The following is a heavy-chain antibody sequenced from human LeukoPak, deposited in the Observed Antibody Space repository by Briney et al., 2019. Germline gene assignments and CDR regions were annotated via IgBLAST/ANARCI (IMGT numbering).Heavy chain of an antibody. Sequence: PGGSLRLSCAASGFTVSSYYMTWVRQAPGKGLEWVSVIYSGGSTYYADSVKGRVAVSRDNSKNTVFLQMNSVRAEDTAVYYCARDAVYSSSWQYYWGQGTLVTVSS. V-gene: IGHV3-66*01. CDR2: IYSGGST. D-gene: IGHD6-13*01. CDR1: GFTVSSYY. CDR3: ARDAVYSSSWQYY. J-gene: IGHJ4*02.